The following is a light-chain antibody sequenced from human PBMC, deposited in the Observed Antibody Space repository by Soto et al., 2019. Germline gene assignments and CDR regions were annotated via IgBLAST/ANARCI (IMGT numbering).Light chain of an antibody. J-gene: IGLJ2*01. V-gene: IGLV1-44*01. CDR1: GSSIGTNT. Sequence: QSVLTQPPSASGTPGQRVTISCSGSGSSIGTNTVNWYRQLPGTAPKLLIYGNNQRPSGVPDRFSGSRSGTSASLAISGLQSEDEAEYYCAAWDGSLNNVLFGGGT. CDR2: GNN. CDR3: AAWDGSLNNVL.